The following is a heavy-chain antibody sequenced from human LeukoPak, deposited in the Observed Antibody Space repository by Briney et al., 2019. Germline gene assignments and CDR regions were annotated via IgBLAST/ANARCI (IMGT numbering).Heavy chain of an antibody. CDR2: IYHSGTT. CDR3: ARARMEQQLAAYFDY. Sequence: SETLSLTCSVSGYSISSGYYWGWIRQPPGKGLEWIASIYHSGTTYYKSSLKSRVTISVDTSKNQFSLKLSSATAADTAVYYCARARMEQQLAAYFDYWGQGTLVTVSS. V-gene: IGHV4-38-2*02. CDR1: GYSISSGYY. D-gene: IGHD6-13*01. J-gene: IGHJ4*02.